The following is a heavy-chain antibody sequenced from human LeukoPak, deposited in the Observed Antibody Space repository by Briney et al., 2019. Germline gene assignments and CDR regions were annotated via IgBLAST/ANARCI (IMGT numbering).Heavy chain of an antibody. V-gene: IGHV4-34*01. CDR1: DDSISSYY. CDR2: INHSGST. D-gene: IGHD6-13*01. Sequence: PSETLSLTCTVSDDSISSYYWSWIRQPPGKGLEWIGEINHSGSTNYNPSLKSRVAISVDTPKNQFSLKLSSVTAADTAVYYCARGEMAAAGQTNNWFDPWGQGTLVTVSS. CDR3: ARGEMAAAGQTNNWFDP. J-gene: IGHJ5*02.